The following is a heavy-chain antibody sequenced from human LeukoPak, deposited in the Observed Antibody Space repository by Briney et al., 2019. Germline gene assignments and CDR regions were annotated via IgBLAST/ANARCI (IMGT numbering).Heavy chain of an antibody. J-gene: IGHJ4*02. D-gene: IGHD5-18*01. CDR2: ISSNGGST. CDR1: GFTFSSYA. CDR3: VKDRGLQLWLKAKVFGSFDY. V-gene: IGHV3-64D*09. Sequence: GGSLRLSCSASGFTFSSYAMHWVRQAPGKGLEYVSAISSNGGSTYYADSVKGRFTTSRDNSKNTLYLQMSSLRAEDTAVYYCVKDRGLQLWLKAKVFGSFDYWGQGTLVTVSS.